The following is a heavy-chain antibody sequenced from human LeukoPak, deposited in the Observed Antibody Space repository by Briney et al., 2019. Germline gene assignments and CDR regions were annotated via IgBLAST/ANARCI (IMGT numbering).Heavy chain of an antibody. J-gene: IGHJ6*02. CDR1: GFTFSSYW. CDR3: ARERGYAYYYYGMDV. Sequence: PGGSLRLSCAASGFTFSSYWMSWVRQAPGKGLEWVANIKQDGSEKYYVDSVKGRFTIPRDNAKNSLYLQMNSLRAEDTAVYYCARERGYAYYYYGMDVWGQGTTVTVSS. V-gene: IGHV3-7*01. CDR2: IKQDGSEK. D-gene: IGHD5-12*01.